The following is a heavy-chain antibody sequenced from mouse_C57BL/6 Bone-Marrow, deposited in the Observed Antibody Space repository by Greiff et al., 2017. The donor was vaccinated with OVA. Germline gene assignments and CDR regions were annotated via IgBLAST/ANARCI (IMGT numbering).Heavy chain of an antibody. CDR3: AKTRGFYGNYGAMDY. Sequence: VKLVESGPGLVQPSQSLSITCTVSGFSLTSYGVHWVRQSPGKGLEWLGVLWRGGSTDYNAAFMSRLSITKDNSKSQVFFKMNSLQADDTAIYYCAKTRGFYGNYGAMDYWGQGTSVTVSS. J-gene: IGHJ4*01. CDR1: GFSLTSYG. CDR2: LWRGGST. D-gene: IGHD2-1*01. V-gene: IGHV2-5*01.